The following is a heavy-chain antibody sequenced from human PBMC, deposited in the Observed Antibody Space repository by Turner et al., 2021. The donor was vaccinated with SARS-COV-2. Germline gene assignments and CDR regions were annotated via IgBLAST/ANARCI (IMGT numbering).Heavy chain of an antibody. CDR1: GFTFSSYG. CDR2: TSYDGSNK. V-gene: IGHV3-30*18. CDR3: AKQQGLYSNPMYYFDY. Sequence: QVQMVESGGGVVQPGRSLRLSCAASGFTFSSYGMHWVRPAPGKWLEWVAVTSYDGSNKYYADSVKGRFTISRDNSKNTLYLQMNSLRAEDTAVYYCAKQQGLYSNPMYYFDYWGQGTLVTVSS. D-gene: IGHD4-4*01. J-gene: IGHJ4*02.